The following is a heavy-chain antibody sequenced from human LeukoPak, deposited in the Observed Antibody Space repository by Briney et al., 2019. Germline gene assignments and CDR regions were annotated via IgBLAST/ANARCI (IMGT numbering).Heavy chain of an antibody. CDR2: IYSGGST. V-gene: IGHV3-53*01. CDR1: GFTLSSNY. J-gene: IGHJ1*01. D-gene: IGHD3-22*01. Sequence: GGSLRLPCSASGFTLSSNYMSWVRQAPGKGLEWVSLIYSGGSTYYADSVKGRFTISRDNSKNTLYLQMNSLRAEDTAVYYCAREEYYYDSSGYSMWYFQHWGQGTLVTVSS. CDR3: AREEYYYDSSGYSMWYFQH.